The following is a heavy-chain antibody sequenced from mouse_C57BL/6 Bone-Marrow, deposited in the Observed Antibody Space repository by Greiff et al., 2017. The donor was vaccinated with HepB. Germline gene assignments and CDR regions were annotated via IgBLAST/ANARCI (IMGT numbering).Heavy chain of an antibody. J-gene: IGHJ1*03. Sequence: LQQPGAELVRPGSSVKLSCKASGYTFTSYWMDWVKQRPGQGLEWIGNIYPSDSETHYNQKFKDKATLTVDKSSSTAYMQLSSLTSEDSAVYYCASTVVATDWYFDVWGTGTTVTVSS. CDR2: IYPSDSET. CDR1: GYTFTSYW. D-gene: IGHD1-1*01. CDR3: ASTVVATDWYFDV. V-gene: IGHV1-61*01.